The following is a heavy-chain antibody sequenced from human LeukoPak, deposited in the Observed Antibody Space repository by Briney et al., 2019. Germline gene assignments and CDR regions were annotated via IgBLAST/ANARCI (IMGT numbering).Heavy chain of an antibody. J-gene: IGHJ3*02. V-gene: IGHV4-61*02. CDR2: IYTSGST. CDR3: ARRHRGSGYYSAAFDI. D-gene: IGHD3-22*01. Sequence: PSETLSLTCTVSGGSISSGSYYWRWIRQPPGKGLEWIGRIYTSGSTNYNPSLKSRVTISVDTSKNQFSLKLSSVTAADTAVYYCARRHRGSGYYSAAFDIWGQGTMVTVSS. CDR1: GGSISSGSYY.